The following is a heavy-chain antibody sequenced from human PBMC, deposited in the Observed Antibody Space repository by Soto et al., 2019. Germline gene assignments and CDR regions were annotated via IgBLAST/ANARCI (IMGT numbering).Heavy chain of an antibody. D-gene: IGHD5-12*01. CDR2: IYYSGST. CDR3: AGYSGYDWGAGY. J-gene: IGHJ4*02. Sequence: SETLSLTCTVSGGAISSGGYYWSWIRQHPGKGLEWIGYIYYSGSTYYNPSLKSRVTISVDTSKNQFSLKLSSVTAADTAVYYCAGYSGYDWGAGYWGQGTLVTVSS. V-gene: IGHV4-31*03. CDR1: GGAISSGGYY.